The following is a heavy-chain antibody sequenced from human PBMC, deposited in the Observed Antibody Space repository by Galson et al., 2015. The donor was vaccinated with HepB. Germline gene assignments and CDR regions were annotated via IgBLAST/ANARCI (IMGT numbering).Heavy chain of an antibody. D-gene: IGHD3-22*01. Sequence: SVKVSCKASGYTFTRYAMNWVRQAPGQGLEWMGWINTNTGNPTYVQGFGGRFVFSLATSVSTAYLQISSLKAEDTAVYYCARDYYDSRSDYWGQGTLVTVPS. V-gene: IGHV7-4-1*02. J-gene: IGHJ4*02. CDR1: GYTFTRYA. CDR3: ARDYYDSRSDY. CDR2: INTNTGNP.